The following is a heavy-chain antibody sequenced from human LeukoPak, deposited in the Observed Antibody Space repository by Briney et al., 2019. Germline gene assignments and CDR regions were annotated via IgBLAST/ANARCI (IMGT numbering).Heavy chain of an antibody. J-gene: IGHJ6*03. V-gene: IGHV3-7*01. D-gene: IGHD1-26*01. CDR1: GFTSSSYR. CDR3: ARALKGVRRRIAGDTTFEYYYYMDV. CDR2: IKEDGSEK. Sequence: GGSLRLSCAASGFTSSSYRMSWVRQAPGKGLEWVVNIKEDGSEKYYVDSVKGRFTISRGNAKNSLYLQMNSLRAEDTGVYYCARALKGVRRRIAGDTTFEYYYYMDVWGKGTTVTISS.